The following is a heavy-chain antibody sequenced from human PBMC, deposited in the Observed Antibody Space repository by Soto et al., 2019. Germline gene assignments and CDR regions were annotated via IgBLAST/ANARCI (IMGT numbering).Heavy chain of an antibody. J-gene: IGHJ6*02. Sequence: SETLSLTCTVSGGSISSGGHYWSWVRQHPGKGLEWIGYIYFSGNTYYNPSLKSRVTISVDTSKNQFSLKLSSVTAADTAVYYCARDRGAARRLDYNGRDVWGQGTTVTVSS. CDR3: ARDRGAARRLDYNGRDV. D-gene: IGHD6-6*01. V-gene: IGHV4-31*03. CDR1: GGSISSGGHY. CDR2: IYFSGNT.